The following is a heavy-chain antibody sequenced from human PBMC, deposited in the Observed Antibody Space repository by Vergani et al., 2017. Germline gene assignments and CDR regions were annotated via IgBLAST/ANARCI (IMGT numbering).Heavy chain of an antibody. CDR2: VFHLGTV. Sequence: QVQLQQWGGGLLKPSETLSLTCNVSGVSITRGNYWGWVRQSPGTGLEWIASVFHLGTVYYNPSLRSRVRISIDAYNVLSLRLQSVTAADTAVYFCVRDLYSRGPFDVWGQGSLVTVSS. CDR3: VRDLYSRGPFDV. D-gene: IGHD3-22*01. V-gene: IGHV4-38-2*02. CDR1: GVSITRGNY. J-gene: IGHJ4*01.